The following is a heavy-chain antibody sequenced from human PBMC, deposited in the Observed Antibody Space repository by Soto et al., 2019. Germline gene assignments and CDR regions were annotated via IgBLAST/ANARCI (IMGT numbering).Heavy chain of an antibody. J-gene: IGHJ4*02. Sequence: ASVKVSCKASGYTFTSYGISWVRQAPGQGLEWMGWTSAYNGNTNYAQKLQGRVTISLDTSKNQFSLKMTSVTAADTAVYYCANGLGPTTGIDYWGQGTLVTVSS. CDR2: TSAYNGNT. CDR1: GYTFTSYG. CDR3: ANGLGPTTGIDY. D-gene: IGHD3-9*01. V-gene: IGHV1-18*01.